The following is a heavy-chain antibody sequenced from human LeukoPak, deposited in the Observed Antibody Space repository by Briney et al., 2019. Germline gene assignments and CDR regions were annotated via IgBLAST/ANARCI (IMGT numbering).Heavy chain of an antibody. CDR3: ARMYSSGWYWTGDY. V-gene: IGHV1-8*03. CDR2: MNPNSGNT. J-gene: IGHJ4*02. CDR1: GYTFTSYD. D-gene: IGHD6-19*01. Sequence: VASVKVSCKASGYTFTSYDINWVRQATGQGLEWMGWMNPNSGNTGYARKFQGRVTITRNTSISTAYMELSSLRSEDTAVYYCARMYSSGWYWTGDYWGQGTLVTVSP.